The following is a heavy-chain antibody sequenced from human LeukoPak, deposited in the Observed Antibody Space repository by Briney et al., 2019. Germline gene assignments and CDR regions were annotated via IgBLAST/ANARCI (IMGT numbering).Heavy chain of an antibody. D-gene: IGHD4-11*01. CDR2: ISSSSSYI. Sequence: GGSLRLSCAASGFTFSSYSMNWVRQAPGKGLEWVSSISSSSSYIYYADSVKGRFTISRDNAKNSLYLQMNSLRAEDTAVYYCARDDYSNYGLAIAYWGQGTLVTVSS. J-gene: IGHJ4*02. CDR3: ARDDYSNYGLAIAY. V-gene: IGHV3-21*01. CDR1: GFTFSSYS.